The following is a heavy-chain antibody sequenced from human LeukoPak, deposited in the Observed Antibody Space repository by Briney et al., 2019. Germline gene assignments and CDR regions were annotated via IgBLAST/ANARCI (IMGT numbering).Heavy chain of an antibody. CDR2: MNPNSGNT. V-gene: IGHV1-8*01. Sequence: GASVKVSCKASGYTFTSYDINWVRQATGQGLEWMGWMNPNSGNTGYAQKFQGRVTMTRNTSISTAYMELSSLRSEDTAVYYCARGLLGRNYYYYYYMDVWAKGPRSPSP. D-gene: IGHD1-26*01. CDR3: ARGLLGRNYYYYYYMDV. J-gene: IGHJ6*03. CDR1: GYTFTSYD.